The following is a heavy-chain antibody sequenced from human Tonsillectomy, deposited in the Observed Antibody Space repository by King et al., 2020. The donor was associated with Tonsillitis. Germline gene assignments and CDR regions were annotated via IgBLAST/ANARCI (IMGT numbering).Heavy chain of an antibody. CDR3: ARSLASSDYYDSSGYPYYFDY. J-gene: IGHJ4*02. V-gene: IGHV1-46*01. CDR1: GYTFTSYY. CDR2: IDPSGGSK. D-gene: IGHD3-22*01. Sequence: VQLVESGAEVKKPGASVKVSCKASGYTFTSYYMHWVRQGPGQGLEWMGIIDPSGGSKKYAQKFEVRVTMTRDTSTSTVYMELSCLRSEDTAVYYCARSLASSDYYDSSGYPYYFDYWGQGTLVTVSS.